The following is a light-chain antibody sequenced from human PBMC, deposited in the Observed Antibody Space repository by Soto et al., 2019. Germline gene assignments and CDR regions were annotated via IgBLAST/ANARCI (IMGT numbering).Light chain of an antibody. Sequence: QSALTQPASVSGSPGQSITISCTGTSSDIGGYDYVSWYQQHPGKAPKLLIYNVSNRPSGVSNRVSGSKSGNTASLTISGLQAEDEAAYYCCSFTSSSVLFGGGTKLTVL. CDR3: CSFTSSSVL. CDR2: NVS. J-gene: IGLJ2*01. CDR1: SSDIGGYDY. V-gene: IGLV2-14*03.